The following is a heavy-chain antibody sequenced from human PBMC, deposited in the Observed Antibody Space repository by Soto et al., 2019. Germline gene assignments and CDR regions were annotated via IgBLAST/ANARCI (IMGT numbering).Heavy chain of an antibody. Sequence: QVQLVQSGAEVKKPGSSVKVSCKASGGTFSSYTISWVRQAPGQGLEWMGRIIPILGIANYAQKFQGRVXIXEDKSTSTAYMELSRLRSEDTAVYYCARDQGLGFDYWGQGTLVTVSS. CDR2: IIPILGIA. V-gene: IGHV1-69*08. J-gene: IGHJ4*02. D-gene: IGHD3-16*01. CDR1: GGTFSSYT. CDR3: ARDQGLGFDY.